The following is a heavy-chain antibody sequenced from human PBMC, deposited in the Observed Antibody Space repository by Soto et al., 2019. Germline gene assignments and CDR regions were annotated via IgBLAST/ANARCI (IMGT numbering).Heavy chain of an antibody. CDR2: IYSGGNT. CDR3: ERDEAAPGRWGALDI. J-gene: IGHJ3*02. Sequence: VQLVESGGGLVQPGGSLRISCAASGFTVSSNYMSWVRQAPGKGLEWVSVIYSGGNTHYADSVKGRFTISRHNSKNTLYLQMNSRRAEGTAVYYCERDEAAPGRWGALDIWFQGTMVTVSS. CDR1: GFTVSSNY. D-gene: IGHD6-25*01. V-gene: IGHV3-53*04.